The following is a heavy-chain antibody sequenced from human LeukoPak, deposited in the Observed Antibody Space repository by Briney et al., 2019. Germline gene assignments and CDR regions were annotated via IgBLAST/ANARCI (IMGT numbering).Heavy chain of an antibody. V-gene: IGHV3-23*01. CDR1: GFTFSNYA. Sequence: GGSLRLSCAASGFTFSNYAMSWVRQAPGKGLEWVSAISGSGGSTYYADSVKGRFTISRDNSKNTLYLQMNSLRAEDTAVYYCAKDCDYYYDSSAFDYWGQGTLVTVSS. J-gene: IGHJ4*02. CDR3: AKDCDYYYDSSAFDY. D-gene: IGHD3-22*01. CDR2: ISGSGGST.